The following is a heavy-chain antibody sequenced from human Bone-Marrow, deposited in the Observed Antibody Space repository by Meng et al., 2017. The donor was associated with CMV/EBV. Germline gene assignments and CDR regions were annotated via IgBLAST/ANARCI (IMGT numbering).Heavy chain of an antibody. J-gene: IGHJ5*02. V-gene: IGHV4-61*01. D-gene: IGHD3-10*01. Sequence: SETLSLTCTVSGGSVSSGRYYWSWIRRPPGKGLEWIGYIYYSGSTNYNPSLKSRATIAVDTSKNHFSLKLSSVTAADTAVYYRPRGWVSGGSGSYSTANWFDPWGQGTLVTVSS. CDR3: PRGWVSGGSGSYSTANWFDP. CDR2: IYYSGST. CDR1: GGSVSSGRYY.